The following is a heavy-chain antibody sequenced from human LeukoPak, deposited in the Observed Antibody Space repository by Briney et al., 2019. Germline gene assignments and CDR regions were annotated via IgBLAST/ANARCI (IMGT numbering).Heavy chain of an antibody. CDR3: ARVQSVGAIDY. V-gene: IGHV3-53*01. CDR2: IYSGGST. D-gene: IGHD1-26*01. J-gene: IGHJ4*02. Sequence: GGSLRLSCAASGFTVSNNFMTWVRQAPGKGLEWVSAIYSGGSTYYADSVKGRFTISRDNSKNTLYLQMNSPRAEDTAMYFCARVQSVGAIDYWGQGTLVTVSS. CDR1: GFTVSNNF.